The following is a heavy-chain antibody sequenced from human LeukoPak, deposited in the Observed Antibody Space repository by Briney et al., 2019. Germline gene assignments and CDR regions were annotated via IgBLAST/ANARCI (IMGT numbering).Heavy chain of an antibody. J-gene: IGHJ4*02. CDR1: GFSFSTYA. Sequence: PGGSLRLSCAASGFSFSTYAMHWVRQAPGMGPEWVAVVSHDGSTNYYTDSVRGRFTISRDNSKNTFFLQLNGLRTGDTAVYYCARAIMGTENLDYWGQGTLVTVSS. CDR3: ARAIMGTENLDY. D-gene: IGHD5-18*01. V-gene: IGHV3-30*10. CDR2: VSHDGSTN.